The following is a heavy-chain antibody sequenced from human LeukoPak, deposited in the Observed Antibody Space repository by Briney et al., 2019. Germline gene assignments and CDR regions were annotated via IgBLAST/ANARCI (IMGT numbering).Heavy chain of an antibody. J-gene: IGHJ4*02. CDR3: ARGTIVGAVDY. V-gene: IGHV3-7*05. CDR1: GFTFRNYW. Sequence: GGSLRLSCAASGFTFRNYWMTWVRQAPGKGLEWVANIKQDGSVKYYLDSVQGRFTISRDNARNSLYLQMNSLRGDDTAVYYCARGTIVGAVDYWGQGTLVTVSS. CDR2: IKQDGSVK. D-gene: IGHD1-26*01.